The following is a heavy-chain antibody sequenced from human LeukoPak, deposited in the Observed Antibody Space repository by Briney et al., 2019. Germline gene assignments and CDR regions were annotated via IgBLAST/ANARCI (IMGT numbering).Heavy chain of an antibody. D-gene: IGHD5-18*01. CDR3: ARDDTAMVPDY. CDR2: IYYSGST. V-gene: IGHV4-59*01. J-gene: IGHJ4*02. CDR1: GGSISSYY. Sequence: SETLSLTXTVSGGSISSYYWSWIRQPPGKGLEWIGYIYYSGSTNYNPSLKSRVTISVDTSKNQFSLKLSSVTAADTAVYYCARDDTAMVPDYWGQGTLVTVSS.